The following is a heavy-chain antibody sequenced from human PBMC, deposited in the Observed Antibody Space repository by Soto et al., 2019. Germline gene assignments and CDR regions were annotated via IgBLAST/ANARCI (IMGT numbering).Heavy chain of an antibody. V-gene: IGHV3-30*18. Sequence: PGGSLRLSCAASGFTFSSYGTPWVRQAPGKGLEWVAVISYDGSNKYYADSVKGRFTISRDNSKSTLYLQMNSLRAEDTAVYYCAKDLRSRAPAVGSWFDPWGQGTLVTVSS. CDR2: ISYDGSNK. CDR3: AKDLRSRAPAVGSWFDP. D-gene: IGHD6-13*01. J-gene: IGHJ5*02. CDR1: GFTFSSYG.